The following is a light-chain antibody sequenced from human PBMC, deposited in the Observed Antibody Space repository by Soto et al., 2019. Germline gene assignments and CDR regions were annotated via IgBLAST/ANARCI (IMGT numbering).Light chain of an antibody. V-gene: IGKV3-15*01. J-gene: IGKJ1*01. CDR3: QQYNNWSLT. CDR1: QSVSSN. Sequence: EIVMTQSPATLSVSPGERVTLSCRASQSVSSNLAWYQQKPGQAPRLLIYGASTRATGIPARFSGSGSGTEFTLTISSLQSEDFAVYYCQQYNNWSLTFGQATKVEI. CDR2: GAS.